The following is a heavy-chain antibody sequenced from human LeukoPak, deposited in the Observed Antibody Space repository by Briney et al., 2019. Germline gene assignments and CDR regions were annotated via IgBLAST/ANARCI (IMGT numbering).Heavy chain of an antibody. D-gene: IGHD4-17*01. J-gene: IGHJ5*02. CDR3: TKDPNGDYVGAFDP. V-gene: IGHV3-23*01. CDR2: ITGTHYTT. CDR1: GFTLSTFA. Sequence: GGSLRLSCAAAGFTLSTFAMTWVRQAPGKGLDWVSSITGTHYTTYNTDSVKGRFTISRDNSKNTLYLQMNSLRADDTAVYYCTKDPNGDYVGAFDPWGQGTLVTVSS.